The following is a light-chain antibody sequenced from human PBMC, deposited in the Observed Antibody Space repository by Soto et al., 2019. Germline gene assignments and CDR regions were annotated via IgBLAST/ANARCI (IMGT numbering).Light chain of an antibody. V-gene: IGKV3-15*01. Sequence: EIVMTQSPATLSVSPGERATLSCRASQRVSSDFAWYQQKPGQSPRLLIYGASTRATGMPARFSGSGSGTEFTLTISSLQSEDFAVYYCQQYNNWPLTFGGGTKVDIK. J-gene: IGKJ4*01. CDR1: QRVSSD. CDR3: QQYNNWPLT. CDR2: GAS.